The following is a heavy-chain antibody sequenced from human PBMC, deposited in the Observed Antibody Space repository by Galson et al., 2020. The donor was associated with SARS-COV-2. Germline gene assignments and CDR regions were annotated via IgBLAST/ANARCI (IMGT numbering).Heavy chain of an antibody. CDR2: ISAGGGGK. D-gene: IGHD3-10*01. CDR3: AKNMDQYGMDV. Sequence: GGSLRLSCAASGFTFSSYALSWVRQAPGKGLDWVSAISAGGGGKFYADYVKGRFTISRDNSKNTVFLQMNSLRVEDTALYYCAKNMDQYGMDVWGQGTTVTVSS. J-gene: IGHJ6*02. CDR1: GFTFSSYA. V-gene: IGHV3-23*01.